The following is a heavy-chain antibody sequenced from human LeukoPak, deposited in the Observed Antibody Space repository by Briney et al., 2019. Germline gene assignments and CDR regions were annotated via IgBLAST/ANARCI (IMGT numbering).Heavy chain of an antibody. J-gene: IGHJ5*02. CDR2: MNPNSGGT. V-gene: IGHV1-2*02. Sequence: ASVKVSCKASGYTFTGYYIHWVRQAPGQGLECMGWMNPNSGGTNYAQKFQGRVTMTRDTSISTAYMELSRLRSDDTAVYYCARGGSGSYFSWLDPWGQGTLVTVSS. CDR1: GYTFTGYY. D-gene: IGHD3-10*01. CDR3: ARGGSGSYFSWLDP.